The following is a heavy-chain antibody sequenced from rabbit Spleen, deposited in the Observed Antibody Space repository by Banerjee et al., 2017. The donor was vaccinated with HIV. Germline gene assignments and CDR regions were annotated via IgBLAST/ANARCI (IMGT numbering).Heavy chain of an antibody. Sequence: QSLEESGGDLVKPGASLTLTCTASGFSFSGILYMCWVRQAPGKGLEWIACIDTYDGDTDYANWPKGRFTISKTSSTTVTLRMTSLTAADTATYFCARNPYGSSISIWGPGTLVTVS. J-gene: IGHJ2*01. CDR2: IDTYDGDT. D-gene: IGHD1-1*01. CDR3: ARNPYGSSISI. CDR1: GFSFSGILY. V-gene: IGHV1S40*01.